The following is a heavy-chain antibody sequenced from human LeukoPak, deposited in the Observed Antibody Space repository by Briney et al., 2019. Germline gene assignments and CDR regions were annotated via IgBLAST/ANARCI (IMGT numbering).Heavy chain of an antibody. Sequence: GGSLRLSCAVSGFTFTSYWMSWIRQAPGKGLEWVANIKKDGSEQYYVDSVKGRFTISRDNAKNSVYLQTNSLRVEDTAVYYCARDVKGGNFDYWGQGTLVTVSS. D-gene: IGHD3-16*01. J-gene: IGHJ4*02. CDR1: GFTFTSYW. V-gene: IGHV3-7*01. CDR3: ARDVKGGNFDY. CDR2: IKKDGSEQ.